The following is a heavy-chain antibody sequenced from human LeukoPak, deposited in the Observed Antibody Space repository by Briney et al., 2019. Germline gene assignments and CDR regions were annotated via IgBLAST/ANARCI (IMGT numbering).Heavy chain of an antibody. D-gene: IGHD3-10*01. V-gene: IGHV3-30*02. Sequence: PGGSLRLSCAASGFTFSSYGMHWVRQAPGKGLEWVAFIRYDGSNKYYADSVKGRFTISRDNSKNTLYLQMNSLRAEDTAVYYCAKDHRFGELFSRPPDYWGQGTLVTVSS. CDR3: AKDHRFGELFSRPPDY. CDR1: GFTFSSYG. J-gene: IGHJ4*02. CDR2: IRYDGSNK.